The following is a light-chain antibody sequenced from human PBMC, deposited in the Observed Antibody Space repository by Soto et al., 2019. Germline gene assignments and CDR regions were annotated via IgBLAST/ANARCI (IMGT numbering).Light chain of an antibody. Sequence: EIVMTQSPATLSVSPGERATLSCRASQSVSSNLAWYQQKPGQAPRLLIYGASTRATGIPARFSGSGSGTEFTLTISSLQSEDFAVYYCQQYTNLLTFGQGTKVELK. CDR1: QSVSSN. CDR3: QQYTNLLT. V-gene: IGKV3-15*01. J-gene: IGKJ1*01. CDR2: GAS.